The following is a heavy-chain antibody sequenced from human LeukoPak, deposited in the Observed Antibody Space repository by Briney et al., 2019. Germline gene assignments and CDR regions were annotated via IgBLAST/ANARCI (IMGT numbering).Heavy chain of an antibody. J-gene: IGHJ4*02. CDR2: ISSSSSYI. CDR1: GFTFSSYS. Sequence: PGGSLRLSCAASGFTFSSYSMNWVRQAPGKGLEWVSSISSSSSYIYYADSVKGRLTISRDNPRNMLYMEMNSLRAEDTAVYYCSVMHRYYDGSGYWVQWGQGTLVTVSS. CDR3: SVMHRYYDGSGYWVQ. D-gene: IGHD3-22*01. V-gene: IGHV3-21*04.